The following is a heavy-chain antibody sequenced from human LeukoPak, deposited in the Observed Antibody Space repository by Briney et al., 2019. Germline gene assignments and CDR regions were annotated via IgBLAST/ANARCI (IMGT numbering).Heavy chain of an antibody. CDR1: GFTFSRYD. CDR2: IGTGGDT. Sequence: GGSLRLSCAVSGFTFSRYDMHWVRQSTGKGLEWVSGIGTGGDTFYLGSVKGRFTISRENAKNSLYLQMNSLRVGDTAVYYCARSVPGGSGWMGSIEYWGQGTLVTVPS. CDR3: ARSVPGGSGWMGSIEY. D-gene: IGHD6-19*01. J-gene: IGHJ4*02. V-gene: IGHV3-13*01.